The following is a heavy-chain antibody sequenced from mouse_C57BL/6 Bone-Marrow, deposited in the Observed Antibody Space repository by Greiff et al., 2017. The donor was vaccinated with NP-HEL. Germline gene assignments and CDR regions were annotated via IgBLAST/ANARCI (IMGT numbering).Heavy chain of an antibody. CDR2: IYPGNSDT. CDR1: GYTFTSYW. V-gene: IGHV1-5*01. J-gene: IGHJ2*01. CDR3: TRVDSNYVFDY. D-gene: IGHD2-5*01. Sequence: VQLKQSGTVLARPGASVKMSCKTSGYTFTSYWMHWVKQRPGQGLEWIGAIYPGNSDTSYNQKFKGKAKLTAVTSDSTAYMELSSLKNEDSAVYYCTRVDSNYVFDYGGQGTTLTVSS.